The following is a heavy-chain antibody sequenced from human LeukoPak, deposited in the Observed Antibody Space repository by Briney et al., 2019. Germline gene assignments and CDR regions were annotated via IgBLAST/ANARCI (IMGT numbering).Heavy chain of an antibody. Sequence: GGSLRLSCAASGFTFSSYSMNWVRQSPGKGLEWVAVISSYEAVMYYADSVKGRFTISRDNSKNTLYLQMNSLKAADTAVYYCAKSGQKDSGWLAWGQGTLVTVTS. V-gene: IGHV3-30*18. CDR2: ISSYEAVM. CDR3: AKSGQKDSGWLA. D-gene: IGHD6-19*01. J-gene: IGHJ5*02. CDR1: GFTFSSYS.